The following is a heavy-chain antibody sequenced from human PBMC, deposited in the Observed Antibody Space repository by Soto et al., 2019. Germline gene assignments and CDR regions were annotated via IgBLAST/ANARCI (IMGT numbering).Heavy chain of an antibody. CDR3: AREKFSWFGELSRYYYYGMDV. CDR2: INPNSGGT. D-gene: IGHD3-10*01. V-gene: IGHV1-2*04. CDR1: GYTFTGYY. Sequence: ASVKVSCKASGYTFTGYYMHWVRQAPGQGLEWMGWINPNSGGTNYAQKFQGWVTMTRDTSISTAYMELSRLRSDDTAVYYCAREKFSWFGELSRYYYYGMDVWGQGTTVTVSS. J-gene: IGHJ6*02.